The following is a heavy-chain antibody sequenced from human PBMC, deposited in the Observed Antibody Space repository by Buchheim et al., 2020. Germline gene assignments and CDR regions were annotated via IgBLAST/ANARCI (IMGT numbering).Heavy chain of an antibody. J-gene: IGHJ4*02. CDR1: GDSVSSGTFY. CDR3: ARRRRCGGDCYSIDY. D-gene: IGHD2-21*02. CDR2: AFYSGST. Sequence: VQLQESGPGLVKPSETLSLTCSVFGDSVSSGTFYWSWIRRPPGKGLEWIGYAFYSGSTNYNPSLKNRVSISLPSSKNPFSLRLNSVTAADTAVYYCARRRRCGGDCYSIDYWGQGT. V-gene: IGHV4-61*01.